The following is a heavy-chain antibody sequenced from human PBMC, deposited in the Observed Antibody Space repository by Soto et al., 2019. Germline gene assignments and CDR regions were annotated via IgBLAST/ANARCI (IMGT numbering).Heavy chain of an antibody. Sequence: PGGSLRLSCAASGFTFSSYSMNWVRQAPGKGLEWVSSISSSSSYIYYADSVKGRFTISRDNAKNSLYLQMNSLRAEDTAVYYCARDQDWNSHYGMDVWGQGTTVTVSS. CDR2: ISSSSSYI. D-gene: IGHD1-7*01. CDR3: ARDQDWNSHYGMDV. CDR1: GFTFSSYS. J-gene: IGHJ6*02. V-gene: IGHV3-21*01.